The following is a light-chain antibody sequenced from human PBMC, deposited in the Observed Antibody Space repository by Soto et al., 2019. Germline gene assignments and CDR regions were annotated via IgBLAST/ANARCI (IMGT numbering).Light chain of an antibody. V-gene: IGKV3-11*01. CDR3: QQRNSWPIT. J-gene: IGKJ5*01. Sequence: IVLTQSPATLSLSPGERATLSCRASHSVAKYLAWFQQKPGQAPRLLIHDASNRATDIPARFSGSGSGTDFTLTISSLEPEDFAVYYCQQRNSWPITFGQGTRLELK. CDR2: DAS. CDR1: HSVAKY.